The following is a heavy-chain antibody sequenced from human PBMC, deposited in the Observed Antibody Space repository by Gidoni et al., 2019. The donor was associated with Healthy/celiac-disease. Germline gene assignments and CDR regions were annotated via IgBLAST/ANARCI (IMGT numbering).Heavy chain of an antibody. Sequence: EVQLVESGGGLVQPGGSLRLSCAASGFTFSSYSMNWVRQAPGKGLEWVSYISSSSSTIYYADSVKGRFTISRDNAKNSLYLQMNSLRAEDTAVYYCARGLRFLEWLSWACFDYWGQGTLVTVSS. CDR1: GFTFSSYS. V-gene: IGHV3-48*01. J-gene: IGHJ4*02. CDR2: ISSSSSTI. CDR3: ARGLRFLEWLSWACFDY. D-gene: IGHD3-3*01.